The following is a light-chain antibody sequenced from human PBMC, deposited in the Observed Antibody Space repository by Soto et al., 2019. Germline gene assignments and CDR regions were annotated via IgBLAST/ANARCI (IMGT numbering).Light chain of an antibody. J-gene: IGLJ1*01. CDR3: SSYTTISNYV. V-gene: IGLV2-14*03. Sequence: QSALTQPASVSGSPGQSITISCTGTSSDVGGYNYVSWYQQHPGKAPNLMIYDVSNRPSGVSNRFSGSKSGNTASLTISGLQAEDEADYYCSSYTTISNYVFGTGTKLTVL. CDR1: SSDVGGYNY. CDR2: DVS.